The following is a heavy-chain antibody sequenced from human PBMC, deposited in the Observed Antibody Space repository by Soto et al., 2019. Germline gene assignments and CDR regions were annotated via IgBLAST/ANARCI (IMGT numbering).Heavy chain of an antibody. D-gene: IGHD7-27*01. CDR1: GFTFSDYY. CDR2: ISGSGRTV. Sequence: GGSLRLSCAASGFTFSDYYMSWVRQAPGKGLEWVSYISGSGRTVYYVDSVKGRFTVSRDNARSSVYLQLNSLRVDDTAVYYCARLGLFDFWGQGAQVTVSS. V-gene: IGHV3-11*01. J-gene: IGHJ4*02. CDR3: ARLGLFDF.